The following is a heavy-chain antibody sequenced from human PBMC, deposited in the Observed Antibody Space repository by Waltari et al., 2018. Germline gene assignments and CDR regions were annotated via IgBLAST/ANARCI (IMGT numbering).Heavy chain of an antibody. Sequence: QVQLQQWGAGLLKPSETLSLTCAVYGGSFSGYSWSGIRQPPGKGLEWIGEIKHSGNTNYNPSLKSRVTISVDTSKNQFSLRLSSVTAADTAVYYCARITTVTTSAFDIWGQGTMVTVSS. CDR3: ARITTVTTSAFDI. CDR1: GGSFSGYS. D-gene: IGHD4-17*01. V-gene: IGHV4-34*01. J-gene: IGHJ3*02. CDR2: IKHSGNT.